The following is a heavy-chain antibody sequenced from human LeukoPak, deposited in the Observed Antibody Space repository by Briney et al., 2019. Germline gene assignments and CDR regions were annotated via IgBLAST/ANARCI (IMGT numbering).Heavy chain of an antibody. Sequence: SETLSLTCTVSGGSISSYYWSWIRQPPGKGLEWIGYIYYTGSTNYNPSLTSRVNISVDTSKNQFSLNLTSVTAADTAVYYCARWGSIAVARFDYWGLGTLVTVSS. CDR3: ARWGSIAVARFDY. V-gene: IGHV4-59*01. CDR2: IYYTGST. CDR1: GGSISSYY. J-gene: IGHJ4*02. D-gene: IGHD6-6*01.